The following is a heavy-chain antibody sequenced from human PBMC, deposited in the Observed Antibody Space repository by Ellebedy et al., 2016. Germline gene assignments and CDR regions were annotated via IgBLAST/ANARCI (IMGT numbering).Heavy chain of an antibody. CDR3: ARGLYFDSSGYHYWFDP. D-gene: IGHD3-22*01. CDR1: GGPIINPGAY. V-gene: IGHV4-61*08. CDR2: IYHSGST. Sequence: SETLSLTXTVTGGPIINPGAYWTWIRQPPGRAMEWLGYIYHSGSTKINPSLRNRVTMSVDTSKKEFSLRLNSLNAADTAVYFCARGLYFDSSGYHYWFDPWGQGTLVTVSP. J-gene: IGHJ5*02.